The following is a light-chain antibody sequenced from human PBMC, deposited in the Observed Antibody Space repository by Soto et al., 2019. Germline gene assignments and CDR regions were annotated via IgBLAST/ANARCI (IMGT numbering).Light chain of an antibody. CDR3: SSYTSSCTLVV. J-gene: IGLJ2*01. CDR1: SSDVGGYNY. V-gene: IGLV2-14*01. CDR2: DVS. Sequence: QSALTLPASVSGSPGQSITISCTGTSSDVGGYNYVSWYQQHPGKAPKLMIYDVSNRPSGVSNRFSGSKSGNTASLTISGLQSEDEADYYCSSYTSSCTLVVFGGGTKLTVL.